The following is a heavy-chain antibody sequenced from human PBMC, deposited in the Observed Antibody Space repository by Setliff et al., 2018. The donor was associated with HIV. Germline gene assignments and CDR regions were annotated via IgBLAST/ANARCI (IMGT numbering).Heavy chain of an antibody. CDR3: ARDIHVLGYCSADSCPYDASDV. D-gene: IGHD2-15*01. Sequence: SVKVSCKASGGTFSAYAVNWVRQAPGQGLEWMGRIISILGTPNYSHKFQGRVTITADKSTTTTYMELSSLRSDDTAIYYCARDIHVLGYCSADSCPYDASDVWGQGTMVTVSS. CDR1: GGTFSAYA. V-gene: IGHV1-69*04. CDR2: IISILGTP. J-gene: IGHJ3*01.